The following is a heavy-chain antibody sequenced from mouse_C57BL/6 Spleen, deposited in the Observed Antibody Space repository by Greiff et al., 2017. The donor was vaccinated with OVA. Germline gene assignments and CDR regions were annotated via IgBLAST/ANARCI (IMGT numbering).Heavy chain of an antibody. CDR3: ARYYYGSSYGLWYFDV. D-gene: IGHD1-1*01. Sequence: EVKLMESGGGLVKPGGSLKLSCAASGFTFSSYTMSWVRQTPEKRLEWVATISGGGGNTYYPDSVKGRFTISRDNAKNTLYLQMSSLRSEDTALYYCARYYYGSSYGLWYFDVWGTGTTVTVSS. J-gene: IGHJ1*03. CDR2: ISGGGGNT. V-gene: IGHV5-9*01. CDR1: GFTFSSYT.